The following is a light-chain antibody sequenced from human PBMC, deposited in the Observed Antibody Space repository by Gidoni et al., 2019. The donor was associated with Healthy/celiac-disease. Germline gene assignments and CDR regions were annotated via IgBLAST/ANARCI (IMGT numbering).Light chain of an antibody. V-gene: IGKV1-39*01. CDR2: AAS. CDR3: QQSYSTPWT. J-gene: IGKJ1*01. CDR1: QSISSY. Sequence: DIQMTQSPPSLSAAVGDRVTITCRASQSISSYLNWYQQKPGKAPKLLIYAASSLQSGVPSRFSSSGSGTDLTITISSLQPEDFATYYCQQSYSTPWTFGQGTKVEIK.